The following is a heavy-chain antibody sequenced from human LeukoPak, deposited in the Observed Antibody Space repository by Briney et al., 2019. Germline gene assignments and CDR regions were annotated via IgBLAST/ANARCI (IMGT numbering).Heavy chain of an antibody. Sequence: ASVKVSCKASGYTFTSYYMHWVRQAPGQGLEWMGWINPNSGGTNYAQKFQGRVTMTRDTSISTAYMELSRLRSDDTAVYYCARGLLWFGELSHDFDYWGQGTLVTVSS. CDR2: INPNSGGT. V-gene: IGHV1-2*02. CDR3: ARGLLWFGELSHDFDY. D-gene: IGHD3-10*01. J-gene: IGHJ4*02. CDR1: GYTFTSYY.